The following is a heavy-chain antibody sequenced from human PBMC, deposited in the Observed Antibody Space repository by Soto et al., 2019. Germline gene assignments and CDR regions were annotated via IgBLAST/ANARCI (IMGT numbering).Heavy chain of an antibody. CDR1: GGSFSGYY. Sequence: PSETLSLTCAVYGGSFSGYYWSWIRQPPGKGLEWIGEINHSGSTNYNPSLKSRVTISVDTSKNQFSLKLSSVTAADTAVYYCARGLRYFDWPYYFDYWGQGTLVTVSS. D-gene: IGHD3-9*01. CDR3: ARGLRYFDWPYYFDY. V-gene: IGHV4-34*01. CDR2: INHSGST. J-gene: IGHJ4*02.